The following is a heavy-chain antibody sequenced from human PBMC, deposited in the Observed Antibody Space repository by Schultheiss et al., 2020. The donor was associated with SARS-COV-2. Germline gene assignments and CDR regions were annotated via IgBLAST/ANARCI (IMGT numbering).Heavy chain of an antibody. CDR3: ARPSSSWRFFDY. CDR2: IYHSGST. V-gene: IGHV4-4*02. CDR1: GGSISSSNW. J-gene: IGHJ4*02. Sequence: SETLSLTCAVSGGSISSSNWWSWVRQPPGKGLEWIGEIYHSGSTNYNPSLKSRVTISVDKSKNQFSLKLSSVTATDTAVYYCARPSSSWRFFDYWGQGTLVTVSS. D-gene: IGHD6-13*01.